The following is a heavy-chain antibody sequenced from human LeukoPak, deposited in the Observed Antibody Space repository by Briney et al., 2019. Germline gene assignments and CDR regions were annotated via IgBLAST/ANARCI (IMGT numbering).Heavy chain of an antibody. CDR2: ISPTSGNT. J-gene: IGHJ4*01. Sequence: ASVKVSCKASGYTFTSYYMHWVRQAPGQGLEWMGIISPTSGNTNYAQKFQGRVTMTRDTSTSTVYMELSSLRSEDTAVYYCARPLDCYDSSGADYWGQGTLVTVSS. CDR1: GYTFTSYY. V-gene: IGHV1-46*01. D-gene: IGHD3-22*01. CDR3: ARPLDCYDSSGADY.